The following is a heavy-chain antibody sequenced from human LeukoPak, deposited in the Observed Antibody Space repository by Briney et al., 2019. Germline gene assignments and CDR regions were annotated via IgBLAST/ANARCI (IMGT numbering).Heavy chain of an antibody. D-gene: IGHD4-17*01. CDR3: ARLVIVGGDYDY. CDR2: INPNSGGT. Sequence: ASVKVSCKASGYTFTGYYMHWVRQAPGQGLEWMGWINPNSGGTNYAQKFLGRVTMTRDTSTSTAYMELSRLRSDDTAVYYCARLVIVGGDYDYWGQGTLVTVSS. V-gene: IGHV1-2*02. CDR1: GYTFTGYY. J-gene: IGHJ4*02.